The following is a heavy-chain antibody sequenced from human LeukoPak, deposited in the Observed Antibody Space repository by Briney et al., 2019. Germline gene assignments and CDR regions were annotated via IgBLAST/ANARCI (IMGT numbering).Heavy chain of an antibody. D-gene: IGHD1/OR15-1a*01. CDR2: IKQDGSEK. CDR1: GFTFSSYW. V-gene: IGHV3-7*01. CDR3: AREAYNWNIDVFDI. Sequence: GGSLRLSCAASGFTFSSYWMSWVRQAPGKGLEWVANIKQDGSEKYYVDSVKGRFTISRDNAKNSLYLQMNSLRAEDTAVYYCAREAYNWNIDVFDIWGQGTMVTVSS. J-gene: IGHJ3*02.